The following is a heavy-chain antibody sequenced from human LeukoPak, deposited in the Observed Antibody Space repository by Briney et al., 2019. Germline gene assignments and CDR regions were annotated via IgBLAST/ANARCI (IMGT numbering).Heavy chain of an antibody. D-gene: IGHD6-13*01. CDR1: GFTFDDYA. CDR3: AKGIGMTAAEDAFDI. Sequence: GRSLRLSCAASGFTFDDYAMHWVRQAPGKGLEWVSGISWNSGSIRYADSVKGRFTISRDNAKNSLYLQMNSLRAEDMALYYCAKGIGMTAAEDAFDIWGQGTMVTVSS. J-gene: IGHJ3*02. CDR2: ISWNSGSI. V-gene: IGHV3-9*03.